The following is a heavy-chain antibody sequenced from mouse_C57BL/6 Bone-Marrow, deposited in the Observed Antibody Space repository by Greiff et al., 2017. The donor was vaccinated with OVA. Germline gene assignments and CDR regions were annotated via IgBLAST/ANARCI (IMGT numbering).Heavy chain of an antibody. D-gene: IGHD1-1*01. J-gene: IGHJ1*03. CDR2: IWRGGST. CDR1: GFSLTSYG. CDR3: AKNSQSLNYYGSSYWYFDV. Sequence: VQLQQSGPGLVQPSQSLSITCTVSGFSLTSYGVHWVRQSPGKGLEWLGVIWRGGSTDYNAAFMSRLSITKDISKSQVFFKMNSLQADDTAIYYCAKNSQSLNYYGSSYWYFDVWGTGTTVTVSS. V-gene: IGHV2-5*01.